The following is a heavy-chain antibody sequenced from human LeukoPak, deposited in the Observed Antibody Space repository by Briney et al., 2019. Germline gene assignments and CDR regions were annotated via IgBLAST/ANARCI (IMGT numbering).Heavy chain of an antibody. V-gene: IGHV3-30*04. CDR2: ISYDGSNK. CDR1: GFTFSSYA. CDR3: ARDGLVVVVARPDY. J-gene: IGHJ4*02. Sequence: PGRSLRLFCAASGFTFSSYAMHWVRQAPGKGLEWGADISYDGSNKYYADSVKGRFTISRDNSKNTLYLQMNSLRAEDTAVYYCARDGLVVVVARPDYWGQGTLVTVSS. D-gene: IGHD2-15*01.